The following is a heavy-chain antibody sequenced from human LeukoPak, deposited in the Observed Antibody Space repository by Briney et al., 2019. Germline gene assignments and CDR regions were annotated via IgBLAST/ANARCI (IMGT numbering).Heavy chain of an antibody. J-gene: IGHJ4*02. CDR2: ISAYNGNT. CDR1: GYTFTSYG. D-gene: IGHD3-10*01. Sequence: GASVKVSCKASGYTFTSYGISWVRQAPGQGLEGMGWISAYNGNTNYAQKLQGRVTMTTDTSTSTAYMELRSLRSDDTAVYYCARAKYYYGSGSYYPDYWGQGTLVTVSS. CDR3: ARAKYYYGSGSYYPDY. V-gene: IGHV1-18*04.